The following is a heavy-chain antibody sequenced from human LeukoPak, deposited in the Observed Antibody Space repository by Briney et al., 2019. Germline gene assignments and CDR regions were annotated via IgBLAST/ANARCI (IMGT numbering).Heavy chain of an antibody. Sequence: PGGSLRLSCATSGFTFRTYSMSWVRQALGEGLEWVSSISSSSSYIYYADSVKGRFTISRDNAKNSLYLQMNSLRAEDTAVYYCARDFDKFDYWGQGTLVTVSS. CDR2: ISSSSSYI. CDR3: ARDFDKFDY. D-gene: IGHD3-9*01. J-gene: IGHJ4*02. V-gene: IGHV3-21*01. CDR1: GFTFRTYS.